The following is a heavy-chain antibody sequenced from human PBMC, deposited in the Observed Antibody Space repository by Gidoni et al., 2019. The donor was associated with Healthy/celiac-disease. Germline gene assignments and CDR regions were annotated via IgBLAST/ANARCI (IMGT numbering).Heavy chain of an antibody. CDR3: ARQGYSSGSRTWPDY. D-gene: IGHD6-19*01. CDR2: IYYSGST. Sequence: QLQLQESGPGLVKPSETLSLTCTVSGGSISSSSYYWGWIRQPPGKGLEWIGSIYYSGSTYYNPSLKSRVTISVDTSKNQFSLKLSSVTAADTAVYYCARQGYSSGSRTWPDYWGQGTLVTVSS. V-gene: IGHV4-39*01. CDR1: GGSISSSSYY. J-gene: IGHJ4*02.